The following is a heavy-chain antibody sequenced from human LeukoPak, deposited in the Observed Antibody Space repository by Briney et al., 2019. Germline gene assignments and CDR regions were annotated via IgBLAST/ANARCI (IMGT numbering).Heavy chain of an antibody. CDR2: ISGSGGST. CDR1: GFTFSSYA. V-gene: IGHV3-23*01. Sequence: PGGSLRLSCAASGFTFSSYAMSWVRQAPGKGLEWVSAISGSGGSTYYADSVKGRFTISRDNSKNTLYLQVNSLRAEDTAVYYCARAYGDYVPFDYWGQGTLVTVSS. J-gene: IGHJ4*02. D-gene: IGHD4-17*01. CDR3: ARAYGDYVPFDY.